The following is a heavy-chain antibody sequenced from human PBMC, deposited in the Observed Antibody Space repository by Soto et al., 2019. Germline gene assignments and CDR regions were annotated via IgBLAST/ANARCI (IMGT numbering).Heavy chain of an antibody. CDR1: GYSVISSDYY. CDR2: MFYSGLT. V-gene: IGHV4-39*01. CDR3: APLSVSLSGPYGIHV. J-gene: IGHJ6*02. D-gene: IGHD2-15*01. Sequence: PSETLSLTCSVSGYSVISSDYYLSCIRQPPGKGLEWIGSMFYSGLTYYNPSLKSRVTLSVDTSKNQFSVRLNSVTAADTAVYYCAPLSVSLSGPYGIHVWGQGTTVTVSS.